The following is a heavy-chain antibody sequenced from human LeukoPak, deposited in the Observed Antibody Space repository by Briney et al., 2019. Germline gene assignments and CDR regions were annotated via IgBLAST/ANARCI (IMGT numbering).Heavy chain of an antibody. D-gene: IGHD2-2*01. CDR2: IYHSGST. V-gene: IGHV4-38-2*01. Sequence: SETLSLTCAVSGYSISSGYYWGWIRQPPGKGLEWIGSIYHSGSTYYNPSLKSRVTISVDTSKNQFSLKLSSVTAADTAVYYCAGRNVVVPAAMRRGGHFDYWGQGTLVTVSS. J-gene: IGHJ4*02. CDR1: GYSISSGYY. CDR3: AGRNVVVPAAMRRGGHFDY.